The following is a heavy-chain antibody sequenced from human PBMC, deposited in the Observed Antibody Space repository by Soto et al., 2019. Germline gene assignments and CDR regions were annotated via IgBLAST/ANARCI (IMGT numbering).Heavy chain of an antibody. Sequence: QVQLVQSGAEVKKPGSSVKVSCKASGGTFSSYAISWVRQAPGQGLEWMGGIIPIFGTANYAQKFQGRVTIAADVSTSTGYMELSSLGYEDTAVYYCASTVRRYYYYGMDVWGQGTTVTVSS. V-gene: IGHV1-69*12. CDR3: ASTVRRYYYYGMDV. CDR1: GGTFSSYA. D-gene: IGHD4-4*01. CDR2: IIPIFGTA. J-gene: IGHJ6*02.